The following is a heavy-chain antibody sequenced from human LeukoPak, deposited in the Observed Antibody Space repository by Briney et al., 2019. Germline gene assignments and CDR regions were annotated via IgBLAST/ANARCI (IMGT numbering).Heavy chain of an antibody. Sequence: GGSLRLSCAASGFTFSGSAMHWVRQASGKGLERVGRIRSKANSYATAYAASVKGGFTISRDDSNNTAYLQMTSLKTEDTAVYYCTRCSIRYSSSWYPGVWGQGTTVTVSS. V-gene: IGHV3-73*01. CDR1: GFTFSGSA. J-gene: IGHJ6*02. D-gene: IGHD6-13*01. CDR3: TRCSIRYSSSWYPGV. CDR2: IRSKANSYAT.